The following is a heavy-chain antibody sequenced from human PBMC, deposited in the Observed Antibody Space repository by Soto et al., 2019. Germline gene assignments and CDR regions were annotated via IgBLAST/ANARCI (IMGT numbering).Heavy chain of an antibody. V-gene: IGHV4-34*01. J-gene: IGHJ4*02. CDR3: ARGSLRDYDSSGYYSRDFDY. CDR2: INHVGIT. Sequence: SETLCLTCAVSGGSFRGFYWTWIRQSPGKGLEWLGDINHVGITNYNPSLKSRVSIPVDTSKSQFSLKLSSVTAADTAVYYCARGSLRDYDSSGYYSRDFDYWGLGTMFTVS. D-gene: IGHD3-22*01. CDR1: GGSFRGFY.